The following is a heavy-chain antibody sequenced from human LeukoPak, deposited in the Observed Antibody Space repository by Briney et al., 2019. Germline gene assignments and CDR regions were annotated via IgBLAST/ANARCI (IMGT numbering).Heavy chain of an antibody. Sequence: GGSLRLSCAASGFTFSSYGMSWVRQGPVKGLEWVSAISGSGGSTYYADSVKGRFTISRDNSKNTLYLQMSSLRAEDTAVYYCAKDRSIGTYYTFDSWGQGSLVTVSS. D-gene: IGHD1-26*01. J-gene: IGHJ4*02. CDR2: ISGSGGST. CDR3: AKDRSIGTYYTFDS. CDR1: GFTFSSYG. V-gene: IGHV3-23*01.